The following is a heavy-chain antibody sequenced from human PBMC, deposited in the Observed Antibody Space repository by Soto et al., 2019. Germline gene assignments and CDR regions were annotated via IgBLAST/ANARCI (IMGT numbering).Heavy chain of an antibody. CDR3: ARVHYYDVRRYRTSYFDQ. Sequence: SETLSLTCAVSGYSISSGYYWGWIRQPPGKGLEWIGSIYHSGSTYYNPSLKSRVTISVDTSKNQFSLKLSSVTAADTAVYYCARVHYYDVRRYRTSYFDQWGQGILVTVSS. CDR2: IYHSGST. V-gene: IGHV4-38-2*01. CDR1: GYSISSGYY. J-gene: IGHJ4*02. D-gene: IGHD3-22*01.